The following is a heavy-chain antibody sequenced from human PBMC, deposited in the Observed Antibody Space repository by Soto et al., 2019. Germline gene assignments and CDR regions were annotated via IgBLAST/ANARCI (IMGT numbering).Heavy chain of an antibody. J-gene: IGHJ4*02. V-gene: IGHV5-10-1*01. Sequence: VASLKISCKGSVYSFTSYWFSSVRQMPGKGLEWMGRIDPSDSYTNYSPSFQGHVTISADKSISTAYLQWSSLKASDTAMYYCARTLDYGEYYFDYWGQGILVTVS. CDR2: IDPSDSYT. D-gene: IGHD4-17*01. CDR3: ARTLDYGEYYFDY. CDR1: VYSFTSYW.